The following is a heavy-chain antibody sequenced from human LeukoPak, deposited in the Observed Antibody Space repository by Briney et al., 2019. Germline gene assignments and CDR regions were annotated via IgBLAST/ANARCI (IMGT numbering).Heavy chain of an antibody. Sequence: PGGSLRLSCAASGFTFSSYAMSWVRQAPGKGLEWVSAVSGSGGSTYYADSVKGRFTISRDNSKNTLYLQMNSLRAEDTAVYYCAKGGYGPDAFDIWGQGTMATVSS. CDR1: GFTFSSYA. V-gene: IGHV3-23*01. J-gene: IGHJ3*02. CDR3: AKGGYGPDAFDI. D-gene: IGHD5-12*01. CDR2: VSGSGGST.